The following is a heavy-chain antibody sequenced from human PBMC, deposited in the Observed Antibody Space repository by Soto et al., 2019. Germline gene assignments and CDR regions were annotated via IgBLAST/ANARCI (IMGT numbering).Heavy chain of an antibody. Sequence: QGQLVQSGGEVKKPVASVKVSCKASGYTFSSYGISWVRQAPGQGLEWMGWISGYNGKTNYAQKVQDRVTMTTDTSTSTVYMELRSLRSDDTAVYYCAREGDVPYYYYGMDIWGQGTTVTVSS. CDR1: GYTFSSYG. CDR2: ISGYNGKT. CDR3: AREGDVPYYYYGMDI. D-gene: IGHD2-21*02. J-gene: IGHJ6*02. V-gene: IGHV1-18*01.